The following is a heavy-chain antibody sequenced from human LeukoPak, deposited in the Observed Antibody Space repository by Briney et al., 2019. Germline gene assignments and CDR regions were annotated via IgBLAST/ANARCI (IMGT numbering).Heavy chain of an antibody. Sequence: RSGGSLRLSCAASGFTFDDYGMSWVRQAPGKWLEWVSGINWNGGSTGYADSVKGRFTISRNNAKNSLYLQMNSLRAEDTALYYCAKRSPLVAGTGVSYWGQGTLVTVSS. CDR3: AKRSPLVAGTGVSY. J-gene: IGHJ4*02. D-gene: IGHD6-19*01. V-gene: IGHV3-20*04. CDR1: GFTFDDYG. CDR2: INWNGGST.